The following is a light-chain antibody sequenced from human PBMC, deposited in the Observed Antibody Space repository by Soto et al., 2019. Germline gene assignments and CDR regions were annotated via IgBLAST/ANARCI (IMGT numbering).Light chain of an antibody. CDR3: QQHSNYPLS. Sequence: EIVMTQSPATLSVSPGERATLSCRASQSIGSNLAWYQQKPGQAPRLLIYAASIRASDFPARFSGNGSGTECTLPIIRLQPDDSATYYCQQHSNYPLSFGGGTKLEIK. J-gene: IGKJ4*01. CDR1: QSIGSN. V-gene: IGKV3-15*01. CDR2: AAS.